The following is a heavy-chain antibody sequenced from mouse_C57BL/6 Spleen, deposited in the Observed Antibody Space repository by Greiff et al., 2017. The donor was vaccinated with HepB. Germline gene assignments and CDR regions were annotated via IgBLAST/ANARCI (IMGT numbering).Heavy chain of an antibody. CDR1: GYSITSGYD. CDR2: ISYSGST. J-gene: IGHJ2*01. D-gene: IGHD2-1*01. CDR3: ARSIYYGYFDY. V-gene: IGHV3-1*01. Sequence: DVKLQESGPGMVKPSQSLSLTCTVTGYSITSGYDWHWIRHFPGNKLEWMGYISYSGSTNYNPSLKSRISITHDTSKNHFFLKLNSVTTEDTATYYCARSIYYGYFDYWGQGTTLTVSS.